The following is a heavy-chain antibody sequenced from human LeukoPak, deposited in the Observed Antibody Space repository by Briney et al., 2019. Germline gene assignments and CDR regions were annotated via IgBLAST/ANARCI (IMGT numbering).Heavy chain of an antibody. V-gene: IGHV3-49*04. CDR3: TRGVGATLKLGFVY. D-gene: IGHD1-26*01. CDR2: IRSKAYGGTT. J-gene: IGHJ4*02. CDR1: GFTFDDYA. Sequence: GGSLRLSCTASGFTFDDYALSWVRQAPGKGLEWVGFIRSKAYGGTTEYAASVKGRFTISRDDSKSIAYLQMNSLKTEDTAVYYCTRGVGATLKLGFVYWGQGTVVTVSS.